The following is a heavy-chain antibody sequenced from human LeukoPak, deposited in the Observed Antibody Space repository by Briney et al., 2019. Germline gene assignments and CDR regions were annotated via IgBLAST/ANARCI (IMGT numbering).Heavy chain of an antibody. CDR2: IYSGGST. D-gene: IGHD5-12*01. V-gene: IGHV3-53*01. Sequence: GGSLRLSCAASGFTVSSNYMSWVRQAPGKGLEWVSDIYSGGSTYYADSVKGRFTISRDNSKNTLYLQMNSLRAEDTAVYYCARSAVATTPLDYWGQGTLVTVSS. CDR3: ARSAVATTPLDY. CDR1: GFTVSSNY. J-gene: IGHJ4*02.